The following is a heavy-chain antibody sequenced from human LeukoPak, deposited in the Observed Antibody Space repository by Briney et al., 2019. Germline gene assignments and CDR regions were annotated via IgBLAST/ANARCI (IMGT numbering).Heavy chain of an antibody. Sequence: GASVKVSCKASGYTFTSYYMHWVRQAPGQGLEWMGIINPSGGNTNYAQKFQGRVTMTRDMSTSTVYMELSSLRSEDTAVYYCASSYSSGWYFDYWGQGTLVTVSS. D-gene: IGHD6-19*01. V-gene: IGHV1-46*01. CDR3: ASSYSSGWYFDY. J-gene: IGHJ4*02. CDR1: GYTFTSYY. CDR2: INPSGGNT.